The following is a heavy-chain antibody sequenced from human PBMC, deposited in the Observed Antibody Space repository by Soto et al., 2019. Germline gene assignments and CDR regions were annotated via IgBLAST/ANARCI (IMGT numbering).Heavy chain of an antibody. CDR3: TRGHWALDS. Sequence: PETLSLTCTLSGRSISSYYWSWIRQPPGKGLEWIAYIYNNGTTNSNPSLKSRVTISLDTSKNQFYLELTSVTAADTAVYYCTRGHWALDSWAQGTLVTVSS. CDR1: GRSISSYY. D-gene: IGHD3-16*01. J-gene: IGHJ5*01. CDR2: IYNNGTT. V-gene: IGHV4-59*01.